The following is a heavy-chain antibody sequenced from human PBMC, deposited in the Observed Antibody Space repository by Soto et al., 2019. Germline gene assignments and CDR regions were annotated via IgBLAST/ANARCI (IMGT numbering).Heavy chain of an antibody. V-gene: IGHV3-23*01. J-gene: IGHJ6*02. CDR2: ISGSGGST. CDR3: AKVQGYSYGYRGYYGMDV. Sequence: EVQLLESGGGLVQSGGSLRLSCAASGFTFSSYAMSWVRQAPGKGLEWVSAISGSGGSTYYADSVKGRFTISRDNSKNTLYLQMNSLRAEDTAVYYCAKVQGYSYGYRGYYGMDVWGQGTTVTVSS. D-gene: IGHD5-18*01. CDR1: GFTFSSYA.